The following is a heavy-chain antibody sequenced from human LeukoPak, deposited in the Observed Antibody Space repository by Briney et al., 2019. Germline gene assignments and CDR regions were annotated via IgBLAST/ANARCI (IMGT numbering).Heavy chain of an antibody. CDR3: AKGVYSGYDLYSGSYQAVYYFDY. J-gene: IGHJ4*02. V-gene: IGHV3-23*01. CDR2: ISGSGGST. CDR1: GFTFSSYA. D-gene: IGHD1-26*01. Sequence: PGGSLRLSCAASGFTFSSYAMSWVRQAPGKGLEWVSAISGSGGSTYYADSVKGRFTISRDNSKNTLYLQMNSLRAEDTAVYYCAKGVYSGYDLYSGSYQAVYYFDYWGQGTLVTVSS.